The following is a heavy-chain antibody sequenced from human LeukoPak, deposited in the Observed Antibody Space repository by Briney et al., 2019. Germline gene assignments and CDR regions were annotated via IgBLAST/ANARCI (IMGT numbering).Heavy chain of an antibody. D-gene: IGHD3-16*01. Sequence: ASVKVSCKASGYTFTDYYIHWVRQAPGQGLECMGWINPNNGGANYAKKFQGRVTMTRDTSISTAYMEVGSLRSDDTAVYYCARHTSTGAFHIWGQGTMVTVSS. J-gene: IGHJ3*02. CDR1: GYTFTDYY. CDR3: ARHTSTGAFHI. V-gene: IGHV1-2*02. CDR2: INPNNGGA.